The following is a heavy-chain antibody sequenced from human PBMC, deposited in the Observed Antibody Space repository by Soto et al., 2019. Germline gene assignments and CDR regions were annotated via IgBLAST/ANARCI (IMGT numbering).Heavy chain of an antibody. CDR3: ARDGQWLPRDGLRSSYYFDY. D-gene: IGHD6-19*01. V-gene: IGHV3-33*01. J-gene: IGHJ4*02. CDR2: IWYDGGNK. CDR1: GFNFSRYV. Sequence: QVQLVESGGGVVQPGRSLRLSCAASGFNFSRYVMHWVRQAPGKGLEWVAVIWYDGGNKYYADSVKGRFTISRDNSKNTLYLQMNSLRAEDTAVYYCARDGQWLPRDGLRSSYYFDYWGQGTLVTVSS.